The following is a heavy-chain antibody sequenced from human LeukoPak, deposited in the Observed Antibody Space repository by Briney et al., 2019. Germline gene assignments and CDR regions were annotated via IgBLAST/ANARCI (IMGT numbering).Heavy chain of an antibody. CDR3: VAGVALDY. CDR1: GFTFSTYA. J-gene: IGHJ4*02. V-gene: IGHV3-23*01. CDR2: ISGSGDGA. D-gene: IGHD3-3*01. Sequence: PGGSLRLSCAASGFTFSTYAMSWVRQAPGKGLQWVSLISGSGDGAHYADSVKGRFTISRDNSKNTVYLQMTNLRAEDTAVYYCVAGVALDYWGQGALVTVSS.